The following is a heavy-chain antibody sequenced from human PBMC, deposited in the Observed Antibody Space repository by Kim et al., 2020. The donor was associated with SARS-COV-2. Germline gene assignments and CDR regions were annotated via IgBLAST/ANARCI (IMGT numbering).Heavy chain of an antibody. CDR1: GFTFSNAW. CDR3: TTDPTQAVVVSKWDWYFDL. CDR2: IKSKTDGGTT. J-gene: IGHJ2*01. V-gene: IGHV3-15*01. Sequence: GGSLRLSCAASGFTFSNAWMSWVRQAPGKGLEWVGRIKSKTDGGTTDYAAPVKGRFTISRDDSKNTLYLQMNSLKTEDTAVYYCTTDPTQAVVVSKWDWYFDLWGRGTLVTVSS. D-gene: IGHD3-22*01.